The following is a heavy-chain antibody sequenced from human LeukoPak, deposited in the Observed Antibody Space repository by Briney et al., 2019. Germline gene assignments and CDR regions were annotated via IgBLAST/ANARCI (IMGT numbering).Heavy chain of an antibody. CDR1: GFTFSSYA. J-gene: IGHJ3*02. D-gene: IGHD3-3*01. CDR2: ISGGGIST. CDR3: AKVGDYDFWSGYAFDI. Sequence: GSLRLSCAASGFTFSSYAMSWVRQAPGKGLEWVSGISGGGISTYYADSVRGRFTISRDNSKNTLYLQMNSLRAEDTAVYYCAKVGDYDFWSGYAFDIWGQGTMVTVSS. V-gene: IGHV3-23*01.